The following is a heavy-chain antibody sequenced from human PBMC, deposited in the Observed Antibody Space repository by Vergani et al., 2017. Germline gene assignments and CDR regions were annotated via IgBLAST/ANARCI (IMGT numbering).Heavy chain of an antibody. CDR3: ASSERWLPYFDY. V-gene: IGHV4-59*12. CDR1: GGSTSSYY. Sequence: QVQLQESGPGLVKPSETLSLTCTVSGGSTSSYYWSWIRQPPGKGLEWIGYIYYSGSTNYNPSLKSRVPISVDTSKNQFSLNLSSVTAADTAVYYCASSERWLPYFDYWGQGTLVTVSS. J-gene: IGHJ4*02. CDR2: IYYSGST. D-gene: IGHD5-24*01.